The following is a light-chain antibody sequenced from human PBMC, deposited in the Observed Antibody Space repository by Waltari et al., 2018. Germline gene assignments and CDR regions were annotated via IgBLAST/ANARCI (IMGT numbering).Light chain of an antibody. Sequence: QSALTQPASVSGSPGQSITISCTGTSSDVGGYNYVSWYQQHPGKAPKLMIYDVSNRPSGVSNRFSGSKSCNTASLTLSGLQAEDEADYYCSSYSSSSTYVVFGGGTKLTVL. CDR3: SSYSSSSTYVV. V-gene: IGLV2-14*03. CDR2: DVS. J-gene: IGLJ2*01. CDR1: SSDVGGYNY.